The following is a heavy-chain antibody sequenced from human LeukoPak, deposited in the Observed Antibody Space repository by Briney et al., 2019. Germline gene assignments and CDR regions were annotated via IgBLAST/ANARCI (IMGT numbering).Heavy chain of an antibody. CDR2: IKQDGSEK. J-gene: IGHJ4*02. V-gene: IGHV3-7*01. CDR1: GFAFSSSW. D-gene: IGHD6-19*01. Sequence: GGSLRLSCAASGFAFSSSWMSWVRQAPGKGLEWVANIKQDGSEKYYVDSVKGRFTISRDNTKNSLYLQMDSLRAEDRAVYYCARISTSVAGADYWGQGAVVTVSS. CDR3: ARISTSVAGADY.